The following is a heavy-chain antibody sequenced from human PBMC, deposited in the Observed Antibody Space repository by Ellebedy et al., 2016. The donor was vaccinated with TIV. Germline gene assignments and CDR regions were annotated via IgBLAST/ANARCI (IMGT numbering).Heavy chain of an antibody. J-gene: IGHJ3*02. D-gene: IGHD3-10*01. CDR1: GFTFSSYW. Sequence: GGSLRLSCAASGFTFSSYWMHWVRQAPGKGLVWVSRINSDGSGTSYADSVKGRFTISRDNAKNTLYLQMNSLRAEDTAVYYCARAITMVRGVITPYAFDIWGQGTMVTVSS. CDR3: ARAITMVRGVITPYAFDI. CDR2: INSDGSGT. V-gene: IGHV3-74*01.